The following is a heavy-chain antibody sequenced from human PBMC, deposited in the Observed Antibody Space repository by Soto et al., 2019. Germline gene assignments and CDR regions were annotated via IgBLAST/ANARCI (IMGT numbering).Heavy chain of an antibody. CDR1: GCSISSTESY. V-gene: IGHV4-31*03. CDR2: INYRGRT. J-gene: IGHJ5*02. Sequence: SETLSLTCSVSGCSISSTESYWSWIRQHPGKGPEWIAFINYRGRTSYNPSLRSRVTISGDTSKSQFSLNLTSVTAADTAVYYCAKGGASSQWFAPWGQGVLVTVSS. D-gene: IGHD2-15*01. CDR3: AKGGASSQWFAP.